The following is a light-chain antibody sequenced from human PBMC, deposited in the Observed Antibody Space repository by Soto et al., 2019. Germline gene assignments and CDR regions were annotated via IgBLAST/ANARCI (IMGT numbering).Light chain of an antibody. CDR1: QSVSSN. J-gene: IGKJ1*01. Sequence: EIVITQSPATLSVAPGERATLSCRASQSVSSNLAWYQLSPAQAPRLLIYGASTRATGIPARFSGSGSGTEFTLTISXLQSEDFAVYYCQQYHDSPTFGQGTKVDIK. CDR3: QQYHDSPT. CDR2: GAS. V-gene: IGKV3D-15*01.